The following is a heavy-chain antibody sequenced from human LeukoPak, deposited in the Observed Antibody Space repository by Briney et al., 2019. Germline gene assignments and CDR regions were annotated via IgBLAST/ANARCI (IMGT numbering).Heavy chain of an antibody. J-gene: IGHJ6*02. CDR1: GYTFTSYG. V-gene: IGHV1-69*13. D-gene: IGHD3-10*01. Sequence: ASVKVSCKASGYTFTSYGISWVRQAPGQGLEWMGGIIPIFGTANYAQKFQGRVTITADESTSTAYMELSSLRSEDTAVYYCARDSITMVRGVIFSYGMDVWGQGTTVTVSS. CDR2: IIPIFGTA. CDR3: ARDSITMVRGVIFSYGMDV.